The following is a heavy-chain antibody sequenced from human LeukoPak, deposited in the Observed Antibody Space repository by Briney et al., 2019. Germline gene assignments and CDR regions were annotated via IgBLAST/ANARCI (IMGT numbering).Heavy chain of an antibody. CDR1: GGSISSGDYY. Sequence: SQTLSLTCTVSGGSISSGDYYWSWIRQPPGKGLEWIGYIYYSGSTYYNPSLKSRVTISVDTSKNQFSLKLSSVTAADTAVYYCARQYCSSTSCYTGDFDYWGQGTLVTVSS. V-gene: IGHV4-30-4*01. J-gene: IGHJ4*02. CDR2: IYYSGST. CDR3: ARQYCSSTSCYTGDFDY. D-gene: IGHD2-2*02.